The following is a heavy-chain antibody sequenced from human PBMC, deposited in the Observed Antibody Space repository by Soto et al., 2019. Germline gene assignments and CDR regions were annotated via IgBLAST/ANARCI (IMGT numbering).Heavy chain of an antibody. V-gene: IGHV4-30-4*01. J-gene: IGHJ4*02. D-gene: IGHD7-27*01. Sequence: SETLSLTCTVSGGSISSGDYYWSWIRQPPGKGLEWIGYIYYSGSTYYNPSLKSRVTISVDTSKNQFSLKLSSVTAADTAVYYCARDFRQLGIDYWGQGTLVTVSS. CDR2: IYYSGST. CDR1: GGSISSGDYY. CDR3: ARDFRQLGIDY.